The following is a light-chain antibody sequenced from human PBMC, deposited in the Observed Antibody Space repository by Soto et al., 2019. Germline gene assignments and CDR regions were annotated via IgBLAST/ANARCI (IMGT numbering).Light chain of an antibody. Sequence: EIVLTQSPGTLSLSPGERATLSCRASQSVSSSYLAWYQQKPGQAPRLLIYGASTRATGIPDRFSGSGSGTDFLLTISRLEPEGFAAYYCQQYGSSPYTFGQGTKLEIK. J-gene: IGKJ2*01. CDR2: GAS. CDR3: QQYGSSPYT. CDR1: QSVSSSY. V-gene: IGKV3-20*01.